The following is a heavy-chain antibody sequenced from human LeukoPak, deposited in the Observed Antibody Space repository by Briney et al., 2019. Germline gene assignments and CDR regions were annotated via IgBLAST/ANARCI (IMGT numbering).Heavy chain of an antibody. J-gene: IGHJ4*02. Sequence: AGGSLRLSCAASGFNFSTYSMNWVRQAPGKGLEWVSSIGSSPTYTFYAASVKGRSTISRDNAKNSLFLQMNSLTAEDTAVYYCTRDPSDYWGQGTRVTVSS. CDR2: IGSSPTYT. CDR1: GFNFSTYS. V-gene: IGHV3-21*06. CDR3: TRDPSDY.